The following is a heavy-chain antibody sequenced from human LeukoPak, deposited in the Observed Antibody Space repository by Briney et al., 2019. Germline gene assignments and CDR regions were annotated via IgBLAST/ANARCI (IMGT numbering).Heavy chain of an antibody. V-gene: IGHV3-21*01. CDR3: ARDRPLTTYYYDSSGYYAWWFDP. Sequence: GGSLRLSCAASGFTFSSYSMNWVRQAPGKGLEWVSSISSSSSYIYYADSVKGRFTISRDNAKNSLYLQMNSLRAEDTAVYYCARDRPLTTYYYDSSGYYAWWFDPWGQGTLVTVSS. D-gene: IGHD3-22*01. CDR2: ISSSSSYI. J-gene: IGHJ5*02. CDR1: GFTFSSYS.